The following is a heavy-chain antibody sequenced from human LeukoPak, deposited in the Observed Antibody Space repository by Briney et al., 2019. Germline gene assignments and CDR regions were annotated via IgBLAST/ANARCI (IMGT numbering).Heavy chain of an antibody. J-gene: IGHJ6*02. CDR3: AITLEDYYYGMDV. CDR1: GLTFSSYA. Sequence: PGGSLRLSCAASGLTFSSYAMSWVRQAPGKGLEWVSAISGSGGSTYYADSVKGRFTISRDNSKNTLYLQMNSLRAEDTAVYYCAITLEDYYYGMDVWGQGTTVTVSS. V-gene: IGHV3-23*01. CDR2: ISGSGGST.